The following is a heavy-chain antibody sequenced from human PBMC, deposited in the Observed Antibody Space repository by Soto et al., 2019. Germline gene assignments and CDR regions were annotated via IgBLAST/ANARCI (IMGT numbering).Heavy chain of an antibody. Sequence: SETLSLTCTVSGGSTSSDNYWSWIRQPPGKGLEWIGHIYYSGNTDYNPSLKSRLAISIDTSKNQFSLKLGSVTAADTAVYFCAREGGESSDGLYYFDSWGQGSLVTVSS. CDR2: IYYSGNT. V-gene: IGHV4-30-4*01. J-gene: IGHJ4*02. D-gene: IGHD3-16*01. CDR3: AREGGESSDGLYYFDS. CDR1: GGSTSSDNY.